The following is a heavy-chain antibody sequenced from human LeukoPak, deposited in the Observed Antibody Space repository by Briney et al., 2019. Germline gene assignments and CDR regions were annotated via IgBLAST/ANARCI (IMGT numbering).Heavy chain of an antibody. Sequence: GGSLRLSCAASGFSFSNYDMSWVRQAPGKGLEWVSYISTTGTTIYYSDSVRGRFTISRDNARNSPFLQMSSLRAEDTAVYYCARGRRDGYNYWGQGTLVTVSS. J-gene: IGHJ4*02. CDR1: GFSFSNYD. D-gene: IGHD5-24*01. CDR3: ARGRRDGYNY. CDR2: ISTTGTTI. V-gene: IGHV3-48*03.